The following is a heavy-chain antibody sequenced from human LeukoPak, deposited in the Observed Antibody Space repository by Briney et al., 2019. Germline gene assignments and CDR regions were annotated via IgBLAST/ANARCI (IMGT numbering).Heavy chain of an antibody. CDR1: GGSFSGYY. V-gene: IGHV4-34*01. D-gene: IGHD1-14*01. J-gene: IGHJ4*02. Sequence: SETLSLTCAVYGGSFSGYYWSWIRQPPGKGLEWIGEINHSGSTNYNPSLKSRVTISVDTSKNQFSLKLSSVTAADTAVYYCARQASEPYFDYWGQGTLVTVSS. CDR2: INHSGST. CDR3: ARQASEPYFDY.